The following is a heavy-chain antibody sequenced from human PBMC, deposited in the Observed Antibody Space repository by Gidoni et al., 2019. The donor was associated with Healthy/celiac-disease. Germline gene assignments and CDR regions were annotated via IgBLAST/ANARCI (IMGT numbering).Heavy chain of an antibody. Sequence: EVQLVESGGGLVQPGGSMRLSCAASGFTFSSYWMHWVRQAPGKGLVWVSRINSDGSSTSYADSVKGRFTISRDNAKNTLYLQMNSLRAEDTAVYYCARAGYYYDSSGYKHDAFDIWGQGTMVTVSS. D-gene: IGHD3-22*01. V-gene: IGHV3-74*01. CDR3: ARAGYYYDSSGYKHDAFDI. J-gene: IGHJ3*02. CDR2: INSDGSST. CDR1: GFTFSSYW.